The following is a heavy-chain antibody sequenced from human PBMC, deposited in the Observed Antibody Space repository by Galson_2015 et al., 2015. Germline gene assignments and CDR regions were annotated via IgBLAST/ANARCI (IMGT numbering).Heavy chain of an antibody. CDR1: GFTFSHYG. CDR2: IWYGGSKT. J-gene: IGHJ4*02. CDR3: ARDLSSSSSFDY. V-gene: IGHV3-33*01. Sequence: SLRLSCAASGFTFSHYGMHWVRQAPGKGLEWVAVIWYGGSKTYYADSVKGRFTISRDNSRNTLYLQMNSLRVEDTSVYYCARDLSSSSSFDYWGQGTPVTVAS. D-gene: IGHD6-6*01.